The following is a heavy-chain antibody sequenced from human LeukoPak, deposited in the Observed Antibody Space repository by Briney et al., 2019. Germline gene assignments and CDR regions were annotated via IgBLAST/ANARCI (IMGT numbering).Heavy chain of an antibody. CDR2: IYHSGST. Sequence: PLETLSLTCAVSGYSISSGYYWGWIRQPPGKGLEWIGSIYHSGSTYYNPSLKSRVTISVDTSKNQFSLKLSSVTAADTAVYYCARDSSSSYSDAFDIWGQGTMVTVSS. CDR1: GYSISSGYY. CDR3: ARDSSSSYSDAFDI. V-gene: IGHV4-38-2*01. J-gene: IGHJ3*02. D-gene: IGHD6-13*01.